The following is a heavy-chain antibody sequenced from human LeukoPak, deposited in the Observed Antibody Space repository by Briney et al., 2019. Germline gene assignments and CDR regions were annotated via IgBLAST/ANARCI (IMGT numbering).Heavy chain of an antibody. Sequence: GGSLRLSCAASGFSFSSYSMNWVRQAPGKGLEWVSYISSSGSTIYYADSVKGRFTISRDNAKNSLYLQMNSLRAEDTAVYYCARDLITMVRGVILGRWFDPWGQGTLVTVSS. V-gene: IGHV3-48*04. J-gene: IGHJ5*02. CDR2: ISSSGSTI. CDR3: ARDLITMVRGVILGRWFDP. D-gene: IGHD3-10*01. CDR1: GFSFSSYS.